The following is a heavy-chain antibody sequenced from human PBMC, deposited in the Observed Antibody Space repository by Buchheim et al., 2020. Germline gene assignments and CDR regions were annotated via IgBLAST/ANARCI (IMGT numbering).Heavy chain of an antibody. D-gene: IGHD6-19*01. CDR1: GFTFSSYA. CDR3: ASHSKAVAGTGGDFDY. CDR2: ISYDGSNK. J-gene: IGHJ4*02. V-gene: IGHV3-30*04. Sequence: QVQLVESGGGVVQPGRSLRLSCAASGFTFSSYAMHWVRQAPGKGLEWVAVISYDGSNKYYADAVKGRFTIYRDNSKNTLYLQMNSLRAEDTAVYYCASHSKAVAGTGGDFDYWGQGTL.